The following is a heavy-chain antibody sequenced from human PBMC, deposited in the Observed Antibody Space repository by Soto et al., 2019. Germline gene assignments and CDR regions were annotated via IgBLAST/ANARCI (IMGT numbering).Heavy chain of an antibody. D-gene: IGHD3-3*01. J-gene: IGHJ5*02. Sequence: QVQLQQWGAGLLKPSETLSLTCAAYGGSFSGYYWSWIRQPPGKGLEWIGAINHSGSTNYNPSLKGRVTISVDTPKNQFSLKLSSVTAADTAVYYCARRAGRVLEWLSPPHWWFDPWGQGTLVTVSS. V-gene: IGHV4-34*01. CDR1: GGSFSGYY. CDR3: ARRAGRVLEWLSPPHWWFDP. CDR2: INHSGST.